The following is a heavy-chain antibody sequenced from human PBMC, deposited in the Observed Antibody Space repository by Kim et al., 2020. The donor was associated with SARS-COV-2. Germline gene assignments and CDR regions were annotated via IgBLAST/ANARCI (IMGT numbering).Heavy chain of an antibody. CDR3: AKDSGYSDDY. V-gene: IGHV3-23*01. J-gene: IGHJ4*02. D-gene: IGHD5-18*01. CDR2: ST. Sequence: STYYADSVKGRFTISRDNAKNTLYLQMNSLRAEDTAVYYCAKDSGYSDDYWGQGTLVTVSS.